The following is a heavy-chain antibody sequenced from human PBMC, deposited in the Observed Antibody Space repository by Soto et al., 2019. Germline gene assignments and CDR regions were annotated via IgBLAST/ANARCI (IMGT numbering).Heavy chain of an antibody. CDR2: ISYDGVNK. Sequence: GGSLRLSCAASRFNFSAYGMHWVRQAPGKGLEWVSGISYDGVNKFYSASMKGRLTVSRDNAKNTFYLQMNSLRPADTALYYCAKARYASGWSGLDTWGQGALVTVSS. CDR3: AKARYASGWSGLDT. D-gene: IGHD6-19*01. V-gene: IGHV3-30*18. CDR1: RFNFSAYG. J-gene: IGHJ5*02.